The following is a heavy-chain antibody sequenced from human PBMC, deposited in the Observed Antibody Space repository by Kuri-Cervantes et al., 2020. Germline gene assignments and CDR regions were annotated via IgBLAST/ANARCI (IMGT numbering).Heavy chain of an antibody. V-gene: IGHV4-59*01. CDR3: ARVGDGDYVHD. J-gene: IGHJ4*02. CDR2: SYYSGST. CDR1: GGSISSYY. Sequence: ETLSLTCTVSGGSISSYYWSWIRQPPGKGLEWIGYSYYSGSTNYNPSLKSRVTISVDTSKNQFSLKLSSVTAADTAVYYCARVGDGDYVHDWGQGTLVTVSS. D-gene: IGHD4-17*01.